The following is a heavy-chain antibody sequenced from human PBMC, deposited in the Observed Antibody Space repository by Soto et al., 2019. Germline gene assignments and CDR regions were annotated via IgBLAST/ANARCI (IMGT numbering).Heavy chain of an antibody. V-gene: IGHV1-18*01. CDR3: ARDPRITILGEASGSNWFDP. D-gene: IGHD3-3*01. CDR1: GYTFTSYG. Sequence: GASVKVSCKASGYTFTSYGISWVRQAPGQGLEWMGWISAYNGNTNYAQKLQGRVTMTTDTSTSTAYMELRSLRSDDTAVYYCARDPRITILGEASGSNWFDPWGQGTLVTVSS. J-gene: IGHJ5*02. CDR2: ISAYNGNT.